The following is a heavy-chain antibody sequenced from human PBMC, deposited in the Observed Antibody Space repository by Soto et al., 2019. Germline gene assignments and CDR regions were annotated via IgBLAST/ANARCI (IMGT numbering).Heavy chain of an antibody. V-gene: IGHV1-69*13. CDR1: GGTFSSYA. CDR2: IIPIFGTA. J-gene: IGHJ4*02. D-gene: IGHD6-6*01. CDR3: AREGSSSFSGGYYFDY. Sequence: GASVKVSCKASGGTFSSYAISWVRQAPGQGLEWMGGIIPIFGTANYAQKFQGRVTITADESTSTAYMELSSLRSEDTAVYYCAREGSSSFSGGYYFDYWGQGTLVTVSS.